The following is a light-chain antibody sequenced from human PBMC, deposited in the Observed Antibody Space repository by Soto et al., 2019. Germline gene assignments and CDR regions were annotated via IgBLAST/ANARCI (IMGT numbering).Light chain of an antibody. CDR1: QSISSW. CDR2: DAS. CDR3: QQYNTYSGT. V-gene: IGKV1-5*01. J-gene: IGKJ1*01. Sequence: DIQMTQSPSTLSASVGDRVTITCRASQSISSWLAWYQQKPGKAPKLLIYDASTLEGGVPSRFSGSGSGTEFTLTIRSLQPDDFTTYYCQQYNTYSGTFGQGTQVEIK.